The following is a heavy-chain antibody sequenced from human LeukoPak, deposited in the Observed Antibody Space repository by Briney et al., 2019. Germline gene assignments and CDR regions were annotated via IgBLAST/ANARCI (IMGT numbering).Heavy chain of an antibody. CDR3: ARDGTAAGLYFDL. D-gene: IGHD6-13*01. CDR2: IWYDGSNK. Sequence: GGSLRLSCAASGFTFSSYGMHWVRQAPGKGLEWVAVIWYDGSNKYYADSVKGRFTISRDNTKNSLSLQLNGLRAEDTAVHYCARDGTAAGLYFDLWGQGTLVTVSS. CDR1: GFTFSSYG. J-gene: IGHJ4*01. V-gene: IGHV3-33*01.